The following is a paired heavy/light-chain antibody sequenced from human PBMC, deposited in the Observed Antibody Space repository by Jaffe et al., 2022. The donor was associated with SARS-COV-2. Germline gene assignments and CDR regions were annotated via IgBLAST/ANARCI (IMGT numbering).Heavy chain of an antibody. J-gene: IGHJ4*02. CDR1: GLSHNLYG. CDR2: YLMDSTAI. Sequence: EVQVVESGGGLVQPGWSLRLSCVVSGLSHNLYGIHWVRQTPGKGLEWVSGYLMDSTAIGYADSVRGRFTISRDAAKNSLYLQMNNLRSEDTALYYCVRDGVPGGADYWGQGTLVTVSS. V-gene: IGHV3-9*01. D-gene: IGHD3-16*01. CDR3: VRDGVPGGADY.
Light chain of an antibody. CDR3: MQGTHWPYT. J-gene: IGKJ2*01. CDR1: QSLVHADGNTY. CDR2: KVW. V-gene: IGKV2-30*02. Sequence: DAVMTQSPLSLPVTLGQPASISCRSNQSLVHADGNTYFNWFYQRPGQSPRRLIYKVWDRDSGVPDRFSGSGSGTDFTLIITRVRAEDVGVYYCMQGTHWPYTFGQGTKLEIK.